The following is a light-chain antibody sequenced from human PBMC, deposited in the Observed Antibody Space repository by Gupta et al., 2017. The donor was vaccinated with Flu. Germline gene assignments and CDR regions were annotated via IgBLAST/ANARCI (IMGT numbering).Light chain of an antibody. V-gene: IGKV1-39*01. CDR2: AAS. J-gene: IGKJ2*03. CDR1: QSISSY. CDR3: QQSYSTPRS. Sequence: EMHMIQTPSSLSASVGDRVTITCRASQSISSYLNWYQQKPGKAPKLLIYAASSLQSGVPSRFSGSGSGTDFTLTISSLQPEDFATYYCQQSYSTPRSFGQGTKLEIK.